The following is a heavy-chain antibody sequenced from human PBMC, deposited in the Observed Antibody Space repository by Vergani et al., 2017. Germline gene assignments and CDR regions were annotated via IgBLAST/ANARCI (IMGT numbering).Heavy chain of an antibody. Sequence: EVQLVESGGGLVQPGGSLRLSCAASGFTFSSYSMNWVRQAPGKGLEWVSYISSSSSTIYYADSVKGRFTISRDNSKNTLYLQMNSLRAEDTAVYYCAKSPSWGGATYFDYWGQGTLVTVSS. CDR1: GFTFSSYS. CDR2: ISSSSSTI. D-gene: IGHD1-26*01. J-gene: IGHJ4*02. CDR3: AKSPSWGGATYFDY. V-gene: IGHV3-48*01.